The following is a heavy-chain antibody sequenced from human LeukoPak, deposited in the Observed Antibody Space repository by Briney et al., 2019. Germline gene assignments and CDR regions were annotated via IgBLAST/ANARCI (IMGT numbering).Heavy chain of an antibody. V-gene: IGHV3-7*03. J-gene: IGHJ4*02. D-gene: IGHD6-13*01. CDR1: GVTVRNCW. Sequence: GGPVRLSCAASGVTVRNCWMTWVRQAPGKGLKRVANIKQDGSERDYVDSVKGRFTISRDDAKNSLYLQMNGLRAEDTAVYYCAKDRHLGSVAWYIFDYWGQGTLVTVSS. CDR2: IKQDGSER. CDR3: AKDRHLGSVAWYIFDY.